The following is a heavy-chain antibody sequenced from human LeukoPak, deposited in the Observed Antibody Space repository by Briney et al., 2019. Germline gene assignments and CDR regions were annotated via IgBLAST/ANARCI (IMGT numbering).Heavy chain of an antibody. J-gene: IGHJ4*02. Sequence: GGSLRLSCVASGVTLSSYAMSWARQAPGKGLEWVSGISSSGSGGNTYYADSVKGRFTISRDSSKNTLYLQMNSLRAEDTAVYYCAKDRGAVAGTDYFDYWGQGTLVTVSS. D-gene: IGHD6-19*01. CDR2: ISSSGSGGNT. V-gene: IGHV3-23*01. CDR3: AKDRGAVAGTDYFDY. CDR1: GVTLSSYA.